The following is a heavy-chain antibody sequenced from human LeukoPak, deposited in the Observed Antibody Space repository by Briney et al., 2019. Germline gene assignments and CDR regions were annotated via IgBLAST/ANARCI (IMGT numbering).Heavy chain of an antibody. V-gene: IGHV4-30-4*01. J-gene: IGHJ4*02. Sequence: NASETLSLTCTVSGGSISSGDYYWSWIRQPPGKGLEWIGYIYYSGSTYYNPSLKSRVTISVDTSKNQFSLKLSSVTAADTAVYYCARGPEYGRNDYWGQGTLVTVSS. CDR1: GGSISSGDYY. CDR3: ARGPEYGRNDY. CDR2: IYYSGST. D-gene: IGHD4/OR15-4a*01.